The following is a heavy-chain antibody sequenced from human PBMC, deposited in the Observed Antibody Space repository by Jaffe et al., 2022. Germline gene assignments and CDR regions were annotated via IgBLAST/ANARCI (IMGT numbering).Heavy chain of an antibody. Sequence: EVQLVESGGGLVQPGGSLRLSCAASGFTFSSYEMNWVRQAPGKGLEWVSYISSSGSTIYYADSVKGRFTISRDNAKNSLYLQMNSLRAEDTAVYYCARGGDLYSSSHAFDIWGQGTMVTVSS. J-gene: IGHJ3*02. D-gene: IGHD6-13*01. CDR1: GFTFSSYE. CDR2: ISSSGSTI. V-gene: IGHV3-48*03. CDR3: ARGGDLYSSSHAFDI.